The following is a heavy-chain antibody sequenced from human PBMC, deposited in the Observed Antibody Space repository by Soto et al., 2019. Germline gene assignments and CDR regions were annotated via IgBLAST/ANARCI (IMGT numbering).Heavy chain of an antibody. Sequence: EVQLLESGGGLVQPGRSLRLSCAVSGFSLSSYAVSWVRQAPGKGLEWVSAISGRSGNTYYADYVRGRFTISRDNSKNTLYLQMNSLRAEDTAVYYCAKDRANDGDYDYWGQGTLVTVSS. CDR3: AKDRANDGDYDY. V-gene: IGHV3-23*01. CDR1: GFSLSSYA. D-gene: IGHD4-17*01. J-gene: IGHJ4*02. CDR2: ISGRSGNT.